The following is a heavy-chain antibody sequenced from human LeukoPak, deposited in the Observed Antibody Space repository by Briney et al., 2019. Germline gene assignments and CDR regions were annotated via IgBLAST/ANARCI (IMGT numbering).Heavy chain of an antibody. J-gene: IGHJ3*02. CDR2: IYYSGST. D-gene: IGHD5-24*01. CDR3: ARDGTPDAFDI. CDR1: GVSISNYY. Sequence: PSETLSLTCTVSGVSISNYYWTWIRQPAGKGLEWIGYIYYSGSTYYNPSLKSRVTISVDTSKNQFSLKLSSVTAADTAVYYCARDGTPDAFDIWGQGTMVTVSS. V-gene: IGHV4-59*06.